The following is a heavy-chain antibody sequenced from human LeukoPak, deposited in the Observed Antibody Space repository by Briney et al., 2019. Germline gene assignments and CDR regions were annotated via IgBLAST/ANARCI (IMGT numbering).Heavy chain of an antibody. CDR3: AKTAGARYQLHNFDY. Sequence: PGGSLRLSCAASGFTFSSYVMHWVRQAPGKGLEWVAFIRYDGSNKYYADSVKGRFTISRDNSKNTLYLQMNSLRAEDTAVYYCAKTAGARYQLHNFDYWGQGTLVTVSS. D-gene: IGHD2-2*01. V-gene: IGHV3-30*02. J-gene: IGHJ4*02. CDR2: IRYDGSNK. CDR1: GFTFSSYV.